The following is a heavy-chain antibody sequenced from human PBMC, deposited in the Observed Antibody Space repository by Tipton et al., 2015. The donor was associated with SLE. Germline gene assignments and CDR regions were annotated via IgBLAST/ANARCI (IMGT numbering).Heavy chain of an antibody. CDR3: ARQGEESGYTYAIDY. V-gene: IGHV4-34*01. CDR2: INHSGST. D-gene: IGHD5-18*01. Sequence: TLSLTCAVYGGSFSGYYWSWVRQPPGKALEWIGEINHSGSTNYNPSLKRRITISLDTSKKQFSLNLTSVTAADTAVYYCARQGEESGYTYAIDYWGQGTLVTVSS. J-gene: IGHJ4*02. CDR1: GGSFSGYY.